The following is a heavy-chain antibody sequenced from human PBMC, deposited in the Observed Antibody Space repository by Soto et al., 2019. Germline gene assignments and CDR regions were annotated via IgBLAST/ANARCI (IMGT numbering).Heavy chain of an antibody. V-gene: IGHV3-23*01. CDR2: ITGSGGGT. CDR3: AKEMIASTVADYFDY. CDR1: GFTFSNYA. D-gene: IGHD6-19*01. Sequence: EVQLLESGGGLLQPGGSLRLSCTASGFTFSNYAMTWVRQAPGKGLEWVSTITGSGGGTYYADSVKGRFTISRDNSKNTLDLQMPTLRAYATAVYYCAKEMIASTVADYFDYWGQGTLVTVSS. J-gene: IGHJ4*02.